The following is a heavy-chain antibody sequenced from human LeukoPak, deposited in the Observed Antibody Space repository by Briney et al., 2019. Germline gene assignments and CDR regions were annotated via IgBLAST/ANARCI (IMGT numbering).Heavy chain of an antibody. D-gene: IGHD6-13*01. CDR2: IRYSSGST. CDR1: GFTFSNYA. Sequence: PGVSLRLSCAASGFTFSNYAMSWVRQAPGKGLEWVSAIRYSSGSTYYADSVKGRFTISRDNSKNTLYVQMNSLRAEDTAVYYCARIRESSNWYPVGLDDYWGQGTLVTVSS. J-gene: IGHJ4*02. CDR3: ARIRESSNWYPVGLDDY. V-gene: IGHV3-23*01.